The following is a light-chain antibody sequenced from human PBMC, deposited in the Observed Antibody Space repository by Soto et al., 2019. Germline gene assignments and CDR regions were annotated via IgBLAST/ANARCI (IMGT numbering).Light chain of an antibody. CDR1: SSDVGGYSY. Sequence: QSALTQPASVSGSPGQSITISCTGTSSDVGGYSYVSWYQQHPGKAPKLIIYDVTDRPSGVSNRFSGSKSGNTASLTISGLQTEDEADYYCSSYKRGVTLTFGGGTKLTVL. V-gene: IGLV2-14*03. CDR3: SSYKRGVTLT. J-gene: IGLJ2*01. CDR2: DVT.